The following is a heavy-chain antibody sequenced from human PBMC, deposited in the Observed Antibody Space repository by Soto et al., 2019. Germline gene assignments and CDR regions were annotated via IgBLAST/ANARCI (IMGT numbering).Heavy chain of an antibody. D-gene: IGHD4-17*01. CDR1: GFTFSSYA. CDR3: ARLPDYGDYEHYFDY. CDR2: ISYDGSNK. Sequence: QVQLVESGGGVVQPGRSLRLSCAASGFTFSSYAMHWVRQAPGKGLEWVAVISYDGSNKYYADSVKGRFTISRDNSKNTLYLQMNSLRAEDTAVYYCARLPDYGDYEHYFDYWGQGTLVTVSS. J-gene: IGHJ4*02. V-gene: IGHV3-30-3*01.